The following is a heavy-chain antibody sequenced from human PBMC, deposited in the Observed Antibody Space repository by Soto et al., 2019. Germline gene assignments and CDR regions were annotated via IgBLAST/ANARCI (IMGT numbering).Heavy chain of an antibody. V-gene: IGHV1-18*01. J-gene: IGHJ5*02. Sequence: QVQLVQSGAEVKKPGASVKVSCKASGYTFTSYGISWVRQAPGQGLEWMGWISAYNGNTNYAQKHKGRVTMPTDTSTSTAYMELRSLRSDDTAVYYCARDEFEQQLDNWFDPWGQGTLVTVSS. CDR1: GYTFTSYG. CDR2: ISAYNGNT. CDR3: ARDEFEQQLDNWFDP. D-gene: IGHD6-13*01.